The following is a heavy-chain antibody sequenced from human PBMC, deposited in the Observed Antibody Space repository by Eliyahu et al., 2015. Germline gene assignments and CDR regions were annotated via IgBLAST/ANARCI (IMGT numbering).Heavy chain of an antibody. Sequence: YGGXXRQPPGKGLEWIANIYHSGTTYYNPSLKSRVTISVDTSKNQFSLRLTSVTAADTAVYFCARQWSTTSVFSPDVWGQGTTVTVSS. CDR3: ARQWSTTSVFSPDV. J-gene: IGHJ6*02. CDR2: IYHSGTT. CDR1: Y. D-gene: IGHD2-8*01. V-gene: IGHV4-38-2*01.